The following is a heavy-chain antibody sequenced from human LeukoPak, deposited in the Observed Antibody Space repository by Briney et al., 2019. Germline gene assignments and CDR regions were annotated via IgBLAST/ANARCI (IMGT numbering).Heavy chain of an antibody. V-gene: IGHV4-34*01. CDR3: ATNPGGYCSSTSCYGEAP. Sequence: PSETLSLTCAVYGGSFSGYYWSWLRQPPGKGLEWIGEINHSGSTNYNPSLKSRVTISVDTSRNQFSLKLSSVTAADTAVYYCATNPGGYCSSTSCYGEAPWGQGTLVTVSS. J-gene: IGHJ5*02. CDR2: INHSGST. D-gene: IGHD2-2*01. CDR1: GGSFSGYY.